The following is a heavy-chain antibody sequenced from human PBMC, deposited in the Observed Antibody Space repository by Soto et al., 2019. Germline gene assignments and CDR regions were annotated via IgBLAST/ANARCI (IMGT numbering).Heavy chain of an antibody. CDR1: GYTFTGYY. CDR3: SRGRARNYYRNAEFDY. J-gene: IGHJ4*02. D-gene: IGHD4-4*01. V-gene: IGHV1-2*02. Sequence: QVQLVQSGAEVKKPGASVKVSCKASGYTFTGYYMHWVRQAPGQGLEWMGWINPNSGGTNYAQKFKGRGTMAKDQSIRHAYMGLRRLRSYDKAVYFRSRGRARNYYRNAEFDYWGQGTLVTVSS. CDR2: INPNSGGT.